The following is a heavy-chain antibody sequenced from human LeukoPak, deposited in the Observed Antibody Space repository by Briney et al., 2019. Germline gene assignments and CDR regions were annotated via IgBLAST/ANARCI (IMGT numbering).Heavy chain of an antibody. CDR3: ARAGSSSWYLYY. Sequence: PSETLSLTCAVYGGSFSGYYWSWIRQPPGKGLEWIGEINHSGSTNYNPSLKSRVTISVDTSKNQFSLELSSVTAADTAVYYCARAGSSSWYLYYWGQGTLVTVSS. D-gene: IGHD6-13*01. V-gene: IGHV4-34*01. J-gene: IGHJ4*02. CDR1: GGSFSGYY. CDR2: INHSGST.